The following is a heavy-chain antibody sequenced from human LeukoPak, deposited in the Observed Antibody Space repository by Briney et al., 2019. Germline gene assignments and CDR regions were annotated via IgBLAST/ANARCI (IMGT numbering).Heavy chain of an antibody. V-gene: IGHV4-31*03. CDR3: ARVDDGVFDY. J-gene: IGHJ4*02. CDR2: IYYSGST. CDR1: GSSISSGGYY. Sequence: SQTLSLTCTVPGSSISSGGYYWSWIRQHPGKGLEWIGYIYYSGSTYYNPSLKSRVTISVDTSKNQFSLKLSSVTAADTAVYYCARVDDGVFDYWGQGTLVTVSS. D-gene: IGHD3-16*01.